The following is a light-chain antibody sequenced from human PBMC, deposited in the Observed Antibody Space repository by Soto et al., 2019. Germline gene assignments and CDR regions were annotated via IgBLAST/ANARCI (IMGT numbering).Light chain of an antibody. V-gene: IGKV3-20*01. CDR1: QYITNSQ. Sequence: EIVLTQSPGTLSLSPGERATLFCRATQYITNSQLAWYQQKPGQAPRLLIFGAFNRATGTPDRFSGSGSGTDFTLTITRLEPEDFAVYYCQQWASSPRTFGRGTKVDIK. CDR3: QQWASSPRT. J-gene: IGKJ1*01. CDR2: GAF.